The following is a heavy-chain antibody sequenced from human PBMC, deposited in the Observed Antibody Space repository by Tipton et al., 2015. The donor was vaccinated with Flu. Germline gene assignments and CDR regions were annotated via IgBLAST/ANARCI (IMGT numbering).Heavy chain of an antibody. CDR2: IYSSGTT. CDR3: ARRTTLDTWFDP. Sequence: LRLSCNVSGGSISGSHSYWAWIRRPPGKGLEWIASIYSSGTTYYSPSVKNRASISVDTPKNIFSLKLTSVTAADTAVYYCARRTTLDTWFDPWGQGTLVTVSS. J-gene: IGHJ5*02. CDR1: GGSISGSHSY. V-gene: IGHV4-39*07. D-gene: IGHD4-23*01.